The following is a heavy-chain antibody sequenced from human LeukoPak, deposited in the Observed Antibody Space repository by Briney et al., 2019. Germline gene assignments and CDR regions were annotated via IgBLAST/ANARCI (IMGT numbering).Heavy chain of an antibody. J-gene: IGHJ5*02. CDR3: AKDYDLLYSGPFWFDP. Sequence: AGGSLRLSCVASGFPFSSYWMTWVRQAPGKGLEWVANIKQDGSKKSYVDSVKGRFTISRDNSKNTLYLQMNSLRAEDTAVYYCAKDYDLLYSGPFWFDPWGQGTLVTVSS. V-gene: IGHV3-7*03. CDR2: IKQDGSKK. CDR1: GFPFSSYW. D-gene: IGHD2-8*01.